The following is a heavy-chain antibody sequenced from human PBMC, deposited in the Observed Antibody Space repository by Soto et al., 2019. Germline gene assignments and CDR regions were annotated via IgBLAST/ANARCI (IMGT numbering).Heavy chain of an antibody. Sequence: ASVKVSCEACGGTFSSYAISWVRQAPGQGLEWMGGIIPVFGTANYAQKFQGRVTITADESTSTAYMELSSLRSEDTAVYYCARVATMVRGVIISPTDHAFDIWGQGTMVTVSS. CDR2: IIPVFGTA. CDR1: GGTFSSYA. CDR3: ARVATMVRGVIISPTDHAFDI. V-gene: IGHV1-69*13. D-gene: IGHD3-10*01. J-gene: IGHJ3*02.